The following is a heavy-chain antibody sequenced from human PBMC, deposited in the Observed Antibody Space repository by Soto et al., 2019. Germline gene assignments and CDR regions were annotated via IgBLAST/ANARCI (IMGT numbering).Heavy chain of an antibody. CDR1: GYIFTGYY. CDR3: ATSRISIAVAGETEYYFDY. Sequence: GASLKVSCKASGYIFTGYYMHWVRQAPGQGLEWMGWINPNSGDTNYTQNFQGWVTMTRDTSISTAYMELSRLRPDDTAVYYCATSRISIAVAGETEYYFDYWGQGTPVTVSS. CDR2: INPNSGDT. V-gene: IGHV1-2*04. D-gene: IGHD6-19*01. J-gene: IGHJ4*02.